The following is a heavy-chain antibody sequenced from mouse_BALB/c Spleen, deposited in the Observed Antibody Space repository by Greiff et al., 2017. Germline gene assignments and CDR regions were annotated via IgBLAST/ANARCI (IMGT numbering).Heavy chain of an antibody. D-gene: IGHD1-1*01. CDR3: ARGGSSPYYFDY. CDR2: ISYDGSN. J-gene: IGHJ2*01. Sequence: EVQVVESGPGLVKPSQSLSLSCSASGYTITSCCFWYCVRQSPGNKQEWMGYISYDGSNNYNPSLKNRIAITRDTSKNQFFLKLNSVTTEDTATYYCARGGSSPYYFDYWGQGTTLTVSS. V-gene: IGHV3-6*02. CDR1: GYTITSCCF.